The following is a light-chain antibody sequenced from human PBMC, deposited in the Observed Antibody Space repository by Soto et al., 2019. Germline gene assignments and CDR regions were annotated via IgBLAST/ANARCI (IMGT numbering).Light chain of an antibody. Sequence: QSVLTQPASVSGSPGQSITISCTGTSSDVGGYNYVSWYQQHPGKAPKLMIYEVSNRPSGVSNRFSGSKSGNTGSLTISGLQAEDDADYYCSSYTSSSTLNYVSGTGTNFTVL. CDR3: SSYTSSSTLNYV. J-gene: IGLJ1*01. CDR2: EVS. CDR1: SSDVGGYNY. V-gene: IGLV2-14*01.